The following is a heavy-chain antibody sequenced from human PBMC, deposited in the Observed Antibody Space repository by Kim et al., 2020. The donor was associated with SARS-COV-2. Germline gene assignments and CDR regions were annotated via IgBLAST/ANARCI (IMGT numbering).Heavy chain of an antibody. Sequence: GGSLRLSCAASGFTFSSYWMHWVRQAPGKGLVWVSRINSDGSSTSYADSVKGRFTISRDNAKNTLYLQMNSLRAEDTAVYYCAREYPHSWYPYYYYYGMDVWGQGTTVTVSS. J-gene: IGHJ6*02. CDR1: GFTFSSYW. D-gene: IGHD6-13*01. V-gene: IGHV3-74*01. CDR2: INSDGSST. CDR3: AREYPHSWYPYYYYYGMDV.